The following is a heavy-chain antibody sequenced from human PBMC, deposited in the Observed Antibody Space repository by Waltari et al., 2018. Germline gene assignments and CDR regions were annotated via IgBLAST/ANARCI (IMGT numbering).Heavy chain of an antibody. CDR2: IIPSFGTA. V-gene: IGHV1-69*01. Sequence: QVQLVQSGAEVKKPGSSVKVSCKASGGTFSSYAISWVRQAPGQGLGWMGGIIPSFGTANYAQKFQGRVTITADESTSTADMELSSLRSEDTAVYYCASGYCSGGSCYDYYYYGMDVWGQGTTVTVSS. J-gene: IGHJ6*02. CDR3: ASGYCSGGSCYDYYYYGMDV. D-gene: IGHD2-15*01. CDR1: GGTFSSYA.